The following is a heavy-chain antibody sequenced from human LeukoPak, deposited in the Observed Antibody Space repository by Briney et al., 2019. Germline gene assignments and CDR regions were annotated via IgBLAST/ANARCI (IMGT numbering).Heavy chain of an antibody. J-gene: IGHJ4*02. CDR3: ARGRWLQLIDY. CDR2: IIPIFGIA. D-gene: IGHD5-24*01. Sequence: GSSVKVSCKASGGTFSSYAISWVRQAPGQGLEWMGRIIPIFGIANYAQKFQGRVTITADKSTSTAYMELSSLRSEDTAVCYCARGRWLQLIDYWGQGTLVTVSS. CDR1: GGTFSSYA. V-gene: IGHV1-69*04.